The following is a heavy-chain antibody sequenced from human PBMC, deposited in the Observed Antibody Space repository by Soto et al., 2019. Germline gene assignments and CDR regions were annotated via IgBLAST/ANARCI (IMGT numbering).Heavy chain of an antibody. Sequence: PGGSLRLSCASGFTFSDYNMNWVRQTPGKGLEWLSYISRTSTTIYYADSVKGRFTISRDNAKNSLFLQMNSLRDEDTAVYYCAAEGLATLAPEIWGQGTMVTVSS. D-gene: IGHD1-1*01. J-gene: IGHJ3*02. CDR2: ISRTSTTI. CDR1: GFTFSDYN. V-gene: IGHV3-48*02. CDR3: AAEGLATLAPEI.